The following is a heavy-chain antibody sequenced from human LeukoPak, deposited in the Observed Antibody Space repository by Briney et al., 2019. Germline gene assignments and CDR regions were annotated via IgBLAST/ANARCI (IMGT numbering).Heavy chain of an antibody. CDR2: INAGNGNT. Sequence: ASVKVSCKASGYTFTSYAVHWVRQAPGQRLEWMGWINAGNGNTKYSQKFQGRVTITRDTSASTACMELSSLRSEDTAVYYCARETLTYCYDSSGYFSWFDPWGQGTLVTVSS. CDR3: ARETLTYCYDSSGYFSWFDP. CDR1: GYTFTSYA. V-gene: IGHV1-3*01. D-gene: IGHD3-22*01. J-gene: IGHJ5*02.